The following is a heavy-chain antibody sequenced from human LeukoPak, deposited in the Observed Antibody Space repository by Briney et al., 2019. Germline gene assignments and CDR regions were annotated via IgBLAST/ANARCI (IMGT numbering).Heavy chain of an antibody. D-gene: IGHD5-12*01. CDR2: ISSSGST. Sequence: SETLSLTCTVSRGSISASIRSYYWSWLRQPPGKGLEWIGYISSSGSTNDNPSLSSRVTISVDMSKNQFFLNLSSVSAADTAVYYCARVPLGYSGAYYFDYWGPGTLVTVSP. CDR3: ARVPLGYSGAYYFDY. V-gene: IGHV4-4*09. CDR1: RGSISASIRSYY. J-gene: IGHJ4*02.